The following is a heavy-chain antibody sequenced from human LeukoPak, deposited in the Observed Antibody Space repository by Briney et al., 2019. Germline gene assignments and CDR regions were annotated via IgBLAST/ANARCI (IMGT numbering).Heavy chain of an antibody. CDR1: GFTFSSNY. D-gene: IGHD6-6*01. V-gene: IGHV3-66*02. J-gene: IGHJ4*02. CDR2: IYSGGST. CDR3: ARGGVWQLEFD. Sequence: PGGSLRPSCAASGFTFSSNYMSWVRQAPGKGLEWVSVIYSGGSTYYADSVKGRFTISRDNSKNTLYLQMNSLRAEDTAVYYCARGGVWQLEFDWGQGTLVTVSS.